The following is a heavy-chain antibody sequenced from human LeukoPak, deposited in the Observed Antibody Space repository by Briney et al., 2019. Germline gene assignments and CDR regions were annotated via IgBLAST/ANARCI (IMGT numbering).Heavy chain of an antibody. V-gene: IGHV3-9*01. J-gene: IGHJ3*02. CDR1: GFTFDDYA. Sequence: PGGSLRLSCAASGFTFDDYAMHWVRQAPGKGLEWVSGISWNSGSIGYADSVKGRFTISRDNAKNSLYLQMNSLRAEDTAVYYCARGHELLNAFDIWGQGTMVTVSS. D-gene: IGHD1-26*01. CDR3: ARGHELLNAFDI. CDR2: ISWNSGSI.